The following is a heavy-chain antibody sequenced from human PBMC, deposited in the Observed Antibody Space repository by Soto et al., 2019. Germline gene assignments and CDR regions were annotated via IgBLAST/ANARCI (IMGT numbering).Heavy chain of an antibody. V-gene: IGHV4-59*01. CDR1: GGSISSYY. CDR2: IYYSGST. Sequence: XETLSLTCTVAGGSISSYYWSWTRQPPGRGLEWIGYIYYSGSTNYNPSLKSRVTISVDTSKNQFSLKLSSVTAADTAVYYCARDGGYSSSWYGPLGEYGMDVSGQGTTATVSS. J-gene: IGHJ6*02. CDR3: ARDGGYSSSWYGPLGEYGMDV. D-gene: IGHD6-13*01.